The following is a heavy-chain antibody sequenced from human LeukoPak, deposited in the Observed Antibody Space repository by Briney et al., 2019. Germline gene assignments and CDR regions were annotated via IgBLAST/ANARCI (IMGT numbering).Heavy chain of an antibody. CDR2: IYSGGST. CDR1: GFTVSSNY. Sequence: GGSLRLSCAASGFTVSSNYMSWVRQAPGKGLEWVSVIYSGGSTYYADSVKGRFTISRDNSKNTLYLQMNSLRAEDTAVYYCARDGELELRGAFDIWGQGTMVTVSS. V-gene: IGHV3-53*01. D-gene: IGHD1-7*01. J-gene: IGHJ3*02. CDR3: ARDGELELRGAFDI.